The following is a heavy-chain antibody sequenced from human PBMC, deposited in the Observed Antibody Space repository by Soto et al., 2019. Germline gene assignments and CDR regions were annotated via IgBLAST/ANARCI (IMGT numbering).Heavy chain of an antibody. D-gene: IGHD3-3*01. CDR1: GYTFTSYD. CDR2: MNPNSGNT. CDR3: ATDRRIFGVVIPFDY. Sequence: ASVKVSCKASGYTFTSYDINWVRQATGQGLEWMGWMNPNSGNTGYAQKFQGRVTMTRNTSISTAYMELSSLRSEDTAVYYCATDRRIFGVVIPFDYWGQGTLVTVSS. V-gene: IGHV1-8*01. J-gene: IGHJ4*02.